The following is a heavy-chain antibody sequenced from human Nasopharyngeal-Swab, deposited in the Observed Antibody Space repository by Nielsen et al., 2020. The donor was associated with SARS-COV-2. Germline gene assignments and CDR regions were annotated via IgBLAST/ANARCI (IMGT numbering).Heavy chain of an antibody. V-gene: IGHV3-43*01. Sequence: GGSLKISCAASGFTFDDYTMHWVRQAPGKGLEWVSLISWDGGSTYYADSVKGRFTISRDNSKNSLYLQMNSLKTEDTGLYYCAKDIGVRGDYFDYWGQGTLVTVFS. D-gene: IGHD3-16*01. CDR2: ISWDGGST. J-gene: IGHJ4*02. CDR1: GFTFDDYT. CDR3: AKDIGVRGDYFDY.